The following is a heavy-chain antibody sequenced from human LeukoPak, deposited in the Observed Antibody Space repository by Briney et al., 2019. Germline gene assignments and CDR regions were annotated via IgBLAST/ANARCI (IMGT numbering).Heavy chain of an antibody. J-gene: IGHJ3*02. CDR2: ISYDGSNK. V-gene: IGHV3-30*18. CDR1: GLTFSSYG. Sequence: PGGSLRPSCAASGLTFSSYGMHWVRQAPGKGLEWVAVISYDGSNKYYADSVKGRFTISRDNAKNSLYLQMNSLRAEDMALYYCAKGQSELTGDSDAFDIWGQGTMVTVSS. CDR3: AKGQSELTGDSDAFDI. D-gene: IGHD7-27*01.